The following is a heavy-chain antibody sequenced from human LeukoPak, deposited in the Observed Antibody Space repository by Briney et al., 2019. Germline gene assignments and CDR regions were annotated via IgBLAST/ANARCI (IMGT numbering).Heavy chain of an antibody. Sequence: ASVKVSCKASGYIFTDYYMHWVRQAPGQGLEWMGWINPNSGGTKLARQFQDRVTMTRDTSISTAYMELSSLRSDDTAIYFCARGSGSDADLPRRPFEFWGQGILVIVSA. CDR2: INPNSGGT. J-gene: IGHJ4*02. CDR1: GYIFTDYY. V-gene: IGHV1-2*07. CDR3: ARGSGSDADLPRRPFEF.